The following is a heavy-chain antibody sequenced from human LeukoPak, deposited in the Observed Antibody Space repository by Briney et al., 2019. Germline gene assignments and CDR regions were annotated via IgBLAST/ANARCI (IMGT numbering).Heavy chain of an antibody. D-gene: IGHD3-22*01. J-gene: IGHJ4*02. Sequence: ASVKVSCKASGYTFTSYGIRWVRQAPGQGVEWMGWISAYNGNTNYAQKLQGRVTMTTDTSTSTAYMELRSLTSDDTAVYYCARDRGFYYDSSGYYYDYWGQATLVTVSS. CDR3: ARDRGFYYDSSGYYYDY. CDR1: GYTFTSYG. V-gene: IGHV1-18*01. CDR2: ISAYNGNT.